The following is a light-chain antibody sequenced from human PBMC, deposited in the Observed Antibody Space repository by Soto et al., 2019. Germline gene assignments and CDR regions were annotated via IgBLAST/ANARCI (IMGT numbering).Light chain of an antibody. CDR3: SSYAGSNNFGV. V-gene: IGLV2-14*03. Sequence: QSVLTQPASVFGSPGQSITISCTGTSSDVGGYNFVSWYQQLPDKAPKLMIYEVTSRPSGVSNRFSGSKSGNTASLTISGLQPEDEADYYCSSYAGSNNFGVFGTGTKLTVL. CDR1: SSDVGGYNF. CDR2: EVT. J-gene: IGLJ1*01.